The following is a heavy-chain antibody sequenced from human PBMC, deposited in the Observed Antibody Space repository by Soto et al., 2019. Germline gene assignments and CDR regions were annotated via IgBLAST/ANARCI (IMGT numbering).Heavy chain of an antibody. Sequence: QVQLVESGGGVVQPGRSLRLSCAASGFTFSSYAMHWVRQAPGKGLEWVAVISYDGSNKYYADSVKGRFTISRDNSKNTLYLQMNSLRAEETGVYYCARDGDGYKIFDYWGQGTLVTLS. CDR3: ARDGDGYKIFDY. J-gene: IGHJ4*02. CDR1: GFTFSSYA. V-gene: IGHV3-30-3*01. D-gene: IGHD5-12*01. CDR2: ISYDGSNK.